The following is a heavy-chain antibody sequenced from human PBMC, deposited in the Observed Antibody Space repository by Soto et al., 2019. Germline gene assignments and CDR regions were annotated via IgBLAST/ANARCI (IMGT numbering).Heavy chain of an antibody. CDR3: ARRFEVAGAAY. Sequence: PXESPKNSRKGAGYSFASYWINLVRQMPGKGLEWMGRIDPSDSYTNYSPSFQGRVTISADKSISTAYLQWSSLEASDTAMYYCARRFEVAGAAYWGQGSLVTVSS. J-gene: IGHJ4*02. V-gene: IGHV5-10-1*01. CDR1: GYSFASYW. CDR2: IDPSDSYT. D-gene: IGHD6-19*01.